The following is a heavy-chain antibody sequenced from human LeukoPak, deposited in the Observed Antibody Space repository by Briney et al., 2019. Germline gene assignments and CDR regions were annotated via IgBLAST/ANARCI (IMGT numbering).Heavy chain of an antibody. CDR2: IYYSGST. CDR1: GGSLSSGSFY. Sequence: TLSLTCTVSGGSLSSGSFYWSWVRQPAGKGLEWIGYIYYSGSTNYNPSLKSRVTISVDTSKNQFSLKLSSVTAADTAVYYCARDLRCSGGSCYYYYMDVWGKGTTVTVSS. V-gene: IGHV4-61*10. CDR3: ARDLRCSGGSCYYYYMDV. D-gene: IGHD2-15*01. J-gene: IGHJ6*03.